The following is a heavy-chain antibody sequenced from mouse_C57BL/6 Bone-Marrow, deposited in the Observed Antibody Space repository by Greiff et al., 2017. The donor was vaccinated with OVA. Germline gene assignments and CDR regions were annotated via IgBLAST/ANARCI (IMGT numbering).Heavy chain of an antibody. CDR1: GYAFSSYW. J-gene: IGHJ4*01. CDR2: IYPGDGDT. CDR3: ATYDYDEAMDY. Sequence: QVQLKESGAELVKPGASVKISCKASGYAFSSYWMNWVKQRPGKGLEWIGQIYPGDGDTNYNGKFKGKATLTADKSSSTAYMQLSSLTSEDSAVYFCATYDYDEAMDYWGQGTSVTVSS. V-gene: IGHV1-80*01. D-gene: IGHD2-4*01.